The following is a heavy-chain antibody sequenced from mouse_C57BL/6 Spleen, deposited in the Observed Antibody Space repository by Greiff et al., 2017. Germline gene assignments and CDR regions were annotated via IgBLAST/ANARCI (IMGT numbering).Heavy chain of an antibody. V-gene: IGHV1-55*01. D-gene: IGHD2-5*01. CDR3: ERGNCYSNYPNYYAMDY. CDR2: IYPGSGST. CDR1: GYTFTSYC. Sequence: VQLQQSGPELVKPGASVKMSCKASGYTFTSYCITWVKQRPGQGLEWIGDIYPGSGSTNYNEQFKSKATLTVDTSSSTAYMEHSRLTSEDSAVYDCERGNCYSNYPNYYAMDYWGQGTTVTVSS. J-gene: IGHJ4*01.